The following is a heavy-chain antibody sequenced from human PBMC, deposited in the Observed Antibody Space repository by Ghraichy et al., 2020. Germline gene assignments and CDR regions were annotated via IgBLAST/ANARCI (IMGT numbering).Heavy chain of an antibody. CDR2: INSDGSRT. D-gene: IGHD2-21*01. Sequence: GGSLRLSCAASGFTFSTYWIHWVRQAPGKGLVWVSRINSDGSRTSFADSVKGRLTISRDTAKNTVFLQMNSLRGEDTAVYYCARDLVEYFVMDVWGQGTTVTDCS. V-gene: IGHV3-74*01. CDR1: GFTFSTYW. CDR3: ARDLVEYFVMDV. J-gene: IGHJ6*02.